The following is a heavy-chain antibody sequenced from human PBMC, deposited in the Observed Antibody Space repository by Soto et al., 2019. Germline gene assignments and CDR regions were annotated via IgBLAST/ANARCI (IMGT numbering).Heavy chain of an antibody. J-gene: IGHJ3*02. D-gene: IGHD3-3*01. CDR1: GGPFSGYY. CDR3: ARGATIFGVVIIFRAFDI. Sequence: SETLSLTSSVYGGPFSGYYWSWIRQPPGKGLEWIGEINHSGSTNYNPSLKSRVTISVDTSKNQFSLKLSSVTAADTAVYYCARGATIFGVVIIFRAFDIWGQGTMVT. CDR2: INHSGST. V-gene: IGHV4-34*01.